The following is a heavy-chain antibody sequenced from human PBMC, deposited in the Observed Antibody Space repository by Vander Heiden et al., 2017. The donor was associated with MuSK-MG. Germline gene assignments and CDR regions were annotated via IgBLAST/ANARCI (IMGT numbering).Heavy chain of an antibody. J-gene: IGHJ5*02. CDR2: IIPSSSTA. CDR3: AREGGGFHP. CDR1: GGTFSSYA. V-gene: IGHV1-69*01. Sequence: VQLVQSGAEVTKPGSSVKVSCTASGGTFSSYAISWVRQAPGQGLEWLGGIIPSSSTANYAQKFQGRVTITADESTSTAYMELRSLRFEDTAVYYCAREGGGFHPWGQGTLVTVSS. D-gene: IGHD3-16*01.